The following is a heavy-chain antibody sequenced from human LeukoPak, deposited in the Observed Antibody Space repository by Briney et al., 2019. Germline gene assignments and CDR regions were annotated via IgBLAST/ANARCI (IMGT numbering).Heavy chain of an antibody. CDR2: ISGTGAFT. D-gene: IGHD4-17*01. Sequence: GGSLRLSCAASGFTFSNYAMTWVRQAPGEGLESVSVISGTGAFTYYADSVKGRFTISRDNSKNTLYLQMNSLRAEDTTIYYCAKGHSDYGTGFDLWGRGTLVTVSS. CDR1: GFTFSNYA. CDR3: AKGHSDYGTGFDL. V-gene: IGHV3-23*01. J-gene: IGHJ4*02.